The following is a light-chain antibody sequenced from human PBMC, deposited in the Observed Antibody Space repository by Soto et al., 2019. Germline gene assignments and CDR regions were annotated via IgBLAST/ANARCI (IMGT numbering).Light chain of an antibody. Sequence: QSVLTRPASVSGSPGQSIAISCTGTFSDVGGYDYVSWYQQHPDKAPKLMIYEVTKRPSGVSNRFSGSKSGNTASLTISGLQPEDEADSYCSSHTSGSTRVFGSGTKVNVL. CDR1: FSDVGGYDY. CDR2: EVT. CDR3: SSHTSGSTRV. V-gene: IGLV2-14*01. J-gene: IGLJ1*01.